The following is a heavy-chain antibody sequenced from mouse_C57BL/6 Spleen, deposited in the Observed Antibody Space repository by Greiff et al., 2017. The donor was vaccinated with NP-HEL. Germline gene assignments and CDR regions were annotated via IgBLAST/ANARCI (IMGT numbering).Heavy chain of an antibody. V-gene: IGHV1-54*01. Sequence: VQLQQSGAELVRPGTSVKVSCKASGYAFTNYLIEWVKQRPGQGLEWIGVINPGSGGTNYNEKFKGKATLTADKSSSTAYMQLSSLTSEDSAVYFCARGSSGYGDYWGQGTTLTVSS. J-gene: IGHJ2*01. CDR1: GYAFTNYL. CDR3: ARGSSGYGDY. CDR2: INPGSGGT. D-gene: IGHD3-2*02.